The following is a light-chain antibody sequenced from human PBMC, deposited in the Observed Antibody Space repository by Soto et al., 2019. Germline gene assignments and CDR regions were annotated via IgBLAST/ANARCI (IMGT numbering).Light chain of an antibody. V-gene: IGKV3D-20*02. CDR1: QTVGNIY. Sequence: EIVLTQSPGTLSLSPGERATLSCRASQTVGNIYLGWYQQKPGQSPRLLISGTSNRATGIPDRFSGSGSGTDFTLIISSLEPEDFAFYYCQQGNTWPWTFGQGTKVDIK. CDR3: QQGNTWPWT. J-gene: IGKJ1*01. CDR2: GTS.